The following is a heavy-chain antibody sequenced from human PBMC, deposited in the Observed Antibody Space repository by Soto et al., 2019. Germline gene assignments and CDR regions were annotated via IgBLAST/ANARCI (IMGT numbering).Heavy chain of an antibody. CDR2: IIPLFGTA. V-gene: IGHV1-69*13. D-gene: IGHD3-22*01. CDR3: ARGVHYDSSGYYYFY. Sequence: SVTVSCKASAGAFSTYAIDWVRQGPGKGLGWMGGIIPLFGTAKYAQNFQGRITITADESTNTAYMELSSLRSQDTAVDYCARGVHYDSSGYYYFYWGQGTRVTVSS. CDR1: AGAFSTYA. J-gene: IGHJ4*02.